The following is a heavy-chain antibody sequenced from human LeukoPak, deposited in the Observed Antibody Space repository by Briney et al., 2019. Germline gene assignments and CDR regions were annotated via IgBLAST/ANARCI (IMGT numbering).Heavy chain of an antibody. J-gene: IGHJ4*02. CDR1: GGSISSYY. CDR3: ASSESLYSSGWYGGAFDY. Sequence: PSETLSLTCTVSGGSISSYYWSWIRQPPGKGLEWIGYIYYSGSTNYNPTLKSRVTISVDTSKNQFSLKLSSVTAADTAVYYCASSESLYSSGWYGGAFDYWGQGTLVTVSS. V-gene: IGHV4-59*01. D-gene: IGHD6-19*01. CDR2: IYYSGST.